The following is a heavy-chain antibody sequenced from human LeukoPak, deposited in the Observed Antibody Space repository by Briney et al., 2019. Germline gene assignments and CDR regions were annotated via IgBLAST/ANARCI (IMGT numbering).Heavy chain of an antibody. Sequence: PSETLSLTCTVSGGSISSSSYYWGWIRQPPGKGLEWIGSIYYSGSTYYNPSLKSRVTISVDTSKNQFSLKLSSVTAADTAVYYCARHLLLPGYSSGWHFDYWGQGTLVTVSS. V-gene: IGHV4-39*01. CDR1: GGSISSSSYY. CDR3: ARHLLLPGYSSGWHFDY. CDR2: IYYSGST. D-gene: IGHD6-19*01. J-gene: IGHJ4*02.